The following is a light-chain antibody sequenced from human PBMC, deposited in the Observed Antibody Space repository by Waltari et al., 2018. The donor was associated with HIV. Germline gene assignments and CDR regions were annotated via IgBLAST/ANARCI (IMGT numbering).Light chain of an antibody. Sequence: SYELTQPPSVSVSPGQTASITCSGDQLGDKYVSWYQQKAGQSPVLVIFQDSKWPSGIPERFSGSNSGNTATLTISGTQAMDEADYYCQAWDSRTSFGGGTKLTVL. J-gene: IGLJ2*01. CDR2: QDS. CDR1: QLGDKY. V-gene: IGLV3-1*01. CDR3: QAWDSRTS.